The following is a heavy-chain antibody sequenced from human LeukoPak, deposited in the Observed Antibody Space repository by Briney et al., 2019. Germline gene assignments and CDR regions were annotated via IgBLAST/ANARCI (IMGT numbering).Heavy chain of an antibody. CDR2: IKQDGSEK. CDR1: GFTFSSYW. V-gene: IGHV3-7*01. Sequence: GGSLRLSCAASGFTFSSYWMSWVRQAPGKGLEWVANIKQDGSEKYYVDSVKGRFTISGDNAKNSLYLQMNSLRAEDTAVYYCARVGIAAAGNAFDIWGQGTMVTVSS. D-gene: IGHD6-13*01. J-gene: IGHJ3*02. CDR3: ARVGIAAAGNAFDI.